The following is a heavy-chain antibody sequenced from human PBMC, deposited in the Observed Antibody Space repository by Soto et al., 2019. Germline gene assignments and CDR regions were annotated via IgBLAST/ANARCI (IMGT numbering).Heavy chain of an antibody. CDR3: ARGFSTTFDY. CDR1: GGSISSYY. Sequence: QVQLQESGPGLVKPSETLSLTCTVCGGSISSYYWSWIRQPPGKGVEWIGYIYYSGSTNYNPSLKSRVTMSVDTSKNQFSLKLTSVTAADTAVYYCARGFSTTFDYWGQGTLVTVSS. V-gene: IGHV4-59*01. CDR2: IYYSGST. J-gene: IGHJ4*02. D-gene: IGHD2-2*01.